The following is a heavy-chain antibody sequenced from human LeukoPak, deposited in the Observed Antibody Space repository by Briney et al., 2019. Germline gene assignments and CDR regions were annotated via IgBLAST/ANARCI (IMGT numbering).Heavy chain of an antibody. CDR3: ARDGYSYSFDY. Sequence: GESLRLSFAASGFTVSSNYMSWVRQAPGKGLEWVSVIYSGGSTYYADSVKGRFTISRDNSKNTLYLQMNSLRAEDTAVYYCARDGYSYSFDYWGQGTLVTVSS. J-gene: IGHJ4*02. CDR2: IYSGGST. V-gene: IGHV3-66*01. CDR1: GFTVSSNY. D-gene: IGHD5-18*01.